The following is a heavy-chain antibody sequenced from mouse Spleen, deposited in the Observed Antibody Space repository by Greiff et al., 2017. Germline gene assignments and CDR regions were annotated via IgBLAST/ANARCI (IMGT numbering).Heavy chain of an antibody. V-gene: IGHV1-69*01. D-gene: IGHD2-1*01. CDR1: GYTFTSYW. CDR2: IDPSDSYT. J-gene: IGHJ1*01. Sequence: QVQLQQPGAELVMPGASVKLSCKASGYTFTSYWMHWVKQRPGQGLEWIGEIDPSDSYTNYNQKFKGKATLTVDKSSSTAYMQLSSLTSEDSAVYYCAKSTFNWYFDVWGAGTTVTVSS. CDR3: AKSTFNWYFDV.